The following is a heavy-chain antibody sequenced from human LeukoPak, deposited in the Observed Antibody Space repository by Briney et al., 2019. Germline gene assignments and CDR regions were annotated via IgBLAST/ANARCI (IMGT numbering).Heavy chain of an antibody. CDR3: AGAGSSLVDFDY. V-gene: IGHV3-33*01. J-gene: IGHJ4*02. D-gene: IGHD1-26*01. CDR1: GFTFSTYA. CDR2: IWYDGSKE. Sequence: PGRSLRLSCAASGFTFSTYAMHWVRQAPGKGLEGVATIWYDGSKEYYADSVKGRFTISRDNPKDTLYLQMNSLRVDDTAVYFCAGAGSSLVDFDYWGQGTLVTVSS.